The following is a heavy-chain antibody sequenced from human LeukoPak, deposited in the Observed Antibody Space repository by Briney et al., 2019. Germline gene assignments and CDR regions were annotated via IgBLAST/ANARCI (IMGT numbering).Heavy chain of an antibody. CDR1: GFTFSSYA. CDR3: ARDAYCSGGSCYSGLDY. V-gene: IGHV3-30*04. D-gene: IGHD2-15*01. CDR2: ISYDGSNK. Sequence: GGSLRLSCAASGFTFSSYAMHWVRQAPGKGLEWVAVISYDGSNKYYADSVKGRFTISRDNSKNTLYLQMNSLRAEDTAVYYCARDAYCSGGSCYSGLDYWGQGTLVTVPS. J-gene: IGHJ4*02.